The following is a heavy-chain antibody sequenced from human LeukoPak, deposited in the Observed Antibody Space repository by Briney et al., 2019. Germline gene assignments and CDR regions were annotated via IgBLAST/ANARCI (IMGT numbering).Heavy chain of an antibody. Sequence: SETLSLTCTVSGGSISSYYWSWIRQPPGKGLEWIGNIYYSGSTNYNPSPKSRVTISVDTSKNQFSLNLRSVTAADTAVFYCARVHRLVPGPFHIWGQGTMVIVSS. V-gene: IGHV4-59*01. CDR2: IYYSGST. D-gene: IGHD6-6*01. CDR1: GGSISSYY. CDR3: ARVHRLVPGPFHI. J-gene: IGHJ3*02.